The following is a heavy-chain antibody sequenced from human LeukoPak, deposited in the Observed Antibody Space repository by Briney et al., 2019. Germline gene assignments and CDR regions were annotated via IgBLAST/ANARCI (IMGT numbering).Heavy chain of an antibody. Sequence: GGSLRLSCAASGFSFSSYGMTWVRQAPGKGLEWVSDISDTGTSTHYADSVKGRFTISRDNAKNSLYLQMNSLRAEDTAVYYCARGFDYWGQGTLVTVSS. CDR3: ARGFDY. CDR1: GFSFSSYG. V-gene: IGHV3-21*01. J-gene: IGHJ4*02. CDR2: ISDTGTST.